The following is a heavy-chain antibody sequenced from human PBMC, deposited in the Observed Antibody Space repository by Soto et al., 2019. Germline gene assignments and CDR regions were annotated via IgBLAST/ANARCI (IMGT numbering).Heavy chain of an antibody. Sequence: GGSLRLSCAASGFTFSSYSMNWVRQAPGKGLEWVSSIGSSSSYIYYADSVKGRFTISRDNAKNSLYLQMNSLRAEDTAVYYCARPGGDGYIPNAFDIWGPGTIVTVSS. J-gene: IGHJ3*02. D-gene: IGHD5-18*01. CDR2: IGSSSSYI. CDR1: GFTFSSYS. V-gene: IGHV3-21*01. CDR3: ARPGGDGYIPNAFDI.